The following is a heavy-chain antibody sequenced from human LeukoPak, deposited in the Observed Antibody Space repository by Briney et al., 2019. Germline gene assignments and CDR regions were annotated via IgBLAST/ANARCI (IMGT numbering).Heavy chain of an antibody. V-gene: IGHV3-30*04. CDR3: AKELYHDSRGYPPDY. J-gene: IGHJ4*02. CDR1: GFIFNDYA. D-gene: IGHD3-22*01. CDR2: ISYDGSNK. Sequence: GGSLRLSCAASGFIFNDYAMTWVRQAPGKGLEGVAVISYDGSNKYYADSVKGRFTISRDNSKNTLYLQMNSPRAEDTAVYYCAKELYHDSRGYPPDYWGQGTLVTVSS.